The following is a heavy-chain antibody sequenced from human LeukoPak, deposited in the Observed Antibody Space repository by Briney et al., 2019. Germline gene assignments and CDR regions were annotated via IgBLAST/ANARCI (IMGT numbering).Heavy chain of an antibody. J-gene: IGHJ4*01. Sequence: GGSLRLSCAASGFTFSSYAMSWVRPAPGKGLEWVSAISGSGSSTYYADSVKGRFTISRDNSKNTLYLHMNSLRAEDTAVYYCAKDRSVGGYSYGDINYWGQGTLVTVSS. D-gene: IGHD5-18*01. CDR3: AKDRSVGGYSYGDINY. V-gene: IGHV3-23*01. CDR2: ISGSGSST. CDR1: GFTFSSYA.